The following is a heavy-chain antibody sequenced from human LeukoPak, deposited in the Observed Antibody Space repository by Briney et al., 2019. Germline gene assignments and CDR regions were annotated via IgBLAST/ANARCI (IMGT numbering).Heavy chain of an antibody. CDR2: IYSGGST. J-gene: IGHJ4*02. Sequence: GGSLRLSCAASGFTVSSNYMSWFRQAPGKGLEWVSVIYSGGSTYYADSVKGRFTISRDNSKNTLYLQMNSLRAEDTAVYYCAREVPYYYDSSGYYDGWGQGTLVTVSS. CDR3: AREVPYYYDSSGYYDG. V-gene: IGHV3-53*01. CDR1: GFTVSSNY. D-gene: IGHD3-22*01.